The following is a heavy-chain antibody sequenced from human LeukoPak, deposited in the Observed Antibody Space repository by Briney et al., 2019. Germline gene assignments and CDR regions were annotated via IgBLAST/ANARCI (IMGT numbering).Heavy chain of an antibody. CDR2: IWYDGSNK. D-gene: IGHD3-22*01. V-gene: IGHV3-33*01. J-gene: IGHJ3*02. Sequence: GRSLRLSCAASGFTFSTYGMHWVRQAPGKGLEWVAVIWYDGSNKYYADSVKGRFTISRDNSKNTLYVQMNSLRAEDTAVYYCARESNADYYDSSGYYGAFDIWGQGTMVTVSP. CDR1: GFTFSTYG. CDR3: ARESNADYYDSSGYYGAFDI.